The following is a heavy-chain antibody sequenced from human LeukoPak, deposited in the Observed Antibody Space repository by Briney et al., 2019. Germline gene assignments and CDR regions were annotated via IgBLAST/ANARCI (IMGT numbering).Heavy chain of an antibody. D-gene: IGHD2-2*01. CDR1: GFTFRSYS. Sequence: GGSLRLSSAASGFTFRSYSMNWVRQAPGKGLEWVSSISSSSSYIYYADSVKGRFTISRDNAKNSLYLQMNSLRAEDTAVYYCARAGIGGSSTSCDYWGQGTLVTVSS. CDR3: ARAGIGGSSTSCDY. CDR2: ISSSSSYI. J-gene: IGHJ4*02. V-gene: IGHV3-21*01.